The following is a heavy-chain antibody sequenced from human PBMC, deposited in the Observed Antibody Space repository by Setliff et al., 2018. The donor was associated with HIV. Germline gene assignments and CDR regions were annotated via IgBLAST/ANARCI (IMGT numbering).Heavy chain of an antibody. J-gene: IGHJ4*02. CDR3: ARGPMIARVFDY. V-gene: IGHV1-46*01. D-gene: IGHD3-22*01. CDR2: INPYGGAA. Sequence: GASVKVSCKASGYIFTDYYLHWVRQAPGQGLEWMGVINPYGGAADFAQRFRDRLAMTTDTSTSTVFLELSSLRSEDTAVYYCARGPMIARVFDYWGQGTLVTVSS. CDR1: GYIFTDYY.